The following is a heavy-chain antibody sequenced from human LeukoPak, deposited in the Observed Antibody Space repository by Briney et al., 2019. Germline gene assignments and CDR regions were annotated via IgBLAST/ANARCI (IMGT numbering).Heavy chain of an antibody. V-gene: IGHV1-69*13. CDR1: GGTFSSYA. J-gene: IGHJ6*04. D-gene: IGHD3-9*01. Sequence: SVKVSCKASGGTFSSYAISWVRQAPGQGLEWMGGIIPIFGTANYAQKFLGRVTITADESTSTAYMELSSLRSEDTAVYYCARAIRYFDWLLPFGMDVWGKGTTVTVSS. CDR2: IIPIFGTA. CDR3: ARAIRYFDWLLPFGMDV.